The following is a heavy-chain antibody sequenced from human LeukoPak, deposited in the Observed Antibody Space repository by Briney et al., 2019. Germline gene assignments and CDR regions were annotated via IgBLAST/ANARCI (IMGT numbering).Heavy chain of an antibody. Sequence: PGGPLRLSCAASGFTFSSYAMHWARQAQGKGLEWVEVISYDGSNKYYADSVKGRFTISRDNSKNTLYLQMNSLRAEDTAVYYCARDLESIVVVIPFDYWGQGTLVAVSS. CDR2: ISYDGSNK. CDR3: ARDLESIVVVIPFDY. CDR1: GFTFSSYA. J-gene: IGHJ4*02. D-gene: IGHD3-22*01. V-gene: IGHV3-30-3*01.